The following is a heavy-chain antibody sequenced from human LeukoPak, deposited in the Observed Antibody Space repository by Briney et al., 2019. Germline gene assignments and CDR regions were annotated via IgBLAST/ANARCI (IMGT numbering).Heavy chain of an antibody. CDR2: ISSSSSYI. J-gene: IGHJ3*02. Sequence: PGGSLRLSCAAPGFTFSSYSMNWVRQAPGKGLEWVSSISSSSSYIYYADSVKGRFTISRDNAKNSLYLQMNSLRAEDTAVYYCARDELPQAFDIWGQGTMVTVSS. V-gene: IGHV3-21*01. CDR3: ARDELPQAFDI. CDR1: GFTFSSYS. D-gene: IGHD1-26*01.